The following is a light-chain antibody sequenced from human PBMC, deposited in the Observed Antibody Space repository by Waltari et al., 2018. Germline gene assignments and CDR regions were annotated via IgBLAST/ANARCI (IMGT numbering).Light chain of an antibody. CDR1: GSDVGDHSS. Sequence: QSALTQPRSVSGSPGQSVTISCSGTGSDVGDHSSGSWYQQHPGKAPKLVIYDVTKRPSGVPDRFSGSKSGNSASLTVSGLQAEDEADYYCCSYAGTWVFGGGTKLTVL. CDR2: DVT. J-gene: IGLJ3*02. V-gene: IGLV2-11*01. CDR3: CSYAGTWV.